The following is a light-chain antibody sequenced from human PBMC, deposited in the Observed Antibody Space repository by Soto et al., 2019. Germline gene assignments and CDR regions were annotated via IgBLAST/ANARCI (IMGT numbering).Light chain of an antibody. V-gene: IGLV2-11*01. CDR1: NSDIGAYDS. CDR3: CSSTGTYTVV. Sequence: QSALTQPRSVSGSPGQSVTISCTGSNSDIGAYDSISWFQQSPGIAPKLLIYDVNKRPSGVSDRFSGSKSGNTASLTISGLQADDEAEYYCCSSTGTYTVVFGGGTKLTVL. CDR2: DVN. J-gene: IGLJ2*01.